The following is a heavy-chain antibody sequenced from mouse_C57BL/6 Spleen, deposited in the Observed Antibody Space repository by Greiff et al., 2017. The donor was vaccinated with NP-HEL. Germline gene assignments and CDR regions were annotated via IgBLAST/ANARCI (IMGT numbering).Heavy chain of an antibody. D-gene: IGHD2-9*01. V-gene: IGHV1-74*01. J-gene: IGHJ4*01. CDR2: IHPSDSDT. Sequence: QVQLQQPGAELVKPGASVKVSCKASGYTFTSYWMHWVKQRPGQGLEWIGRIHPSDSDTNYNQKFKGKATLTVDKSSSTAYMQLSSLTSEDSAVYYCAMPPPYYGYDDYAMDYWGQGTSVTVSS. CDR3: AMPPPYYGYDDYAMDY. CDR1: GYTFTSYW.